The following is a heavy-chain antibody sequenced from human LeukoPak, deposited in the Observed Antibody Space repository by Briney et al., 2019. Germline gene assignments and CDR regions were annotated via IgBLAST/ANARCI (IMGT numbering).Heavy chain of an antibody. V-gene: IGHV1-18*01. CDR3: ARVNYDSSGYFFDY. J-gene: IGHJ4*02. CDR1: GYTFTSYA. D-gene: IGHD3-22*01. CDR2: ISAYNGNT. Sequence: ASVKVSCKASGYTFTSYAMDWVRQAPGQGLEWMGWISAYNGNTNYAQKLQGRVTMTTDTSTSTAYMELRSLRSDDTAVYYCARVNYDSSGYFFDYWGQGTLVTVSS.